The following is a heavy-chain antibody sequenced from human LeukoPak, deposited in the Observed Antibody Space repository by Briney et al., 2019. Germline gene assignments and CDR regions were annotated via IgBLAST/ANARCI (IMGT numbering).Heavy chain of an antibody. J-gene: IGHJ4*02. CDR1: GYPFTKWE. CDR3: AKATDLLSSSSRGVYFDY. CDR2: VHPDNGNT. Sequence: GASVKVSCKTSGYPFTKWEINWVRQAAGQGLEWLGWVHPDNGNTYYAQRFRGRVTMSRDTSTTTAYMELSGLRSNDTAVYYCAKATDLLSSSSRGVYFDYWGQGTLVTVSS. D-gene: IGHD6-6*01. V-gene: IGHV1-8*01.